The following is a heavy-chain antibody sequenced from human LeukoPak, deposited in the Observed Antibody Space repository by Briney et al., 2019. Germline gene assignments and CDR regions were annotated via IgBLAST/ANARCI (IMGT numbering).Heavy chain of an antibody. V-gene: IGHV4-4*02. D-gene: IGHD1-1*01. CDR3: ASSFTGPKYGSGATYYYYYGMDV. CDR2: INHSGST. Sequence: SGTLSLTCSVSGDSISSNEWWSWVRQPPGKGLEWIGEINHSGSTNYNPSLKSRVTISVDTSKNQFSLKLSSVTAADTAVYYCASSFTGPKYGSGATYYYYYGMDVWGQGTTVTVSS. J-gene: IGHJ6*02. CDR1: GDSISSNEW.